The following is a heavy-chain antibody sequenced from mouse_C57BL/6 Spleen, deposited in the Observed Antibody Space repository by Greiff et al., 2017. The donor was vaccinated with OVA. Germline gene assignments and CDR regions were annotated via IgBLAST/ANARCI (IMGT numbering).Heavy chain of an antibody. V-gene: IGHV2-2*01. Sequence: QVQLKESGPGLVQPSQSLSITCTVSGFSLTSYGVHWVRQSPGKGLEWLGVIWRGGSTDYNAAFISRLSISKDNSKSQVFFKMNSLQADDTAIYYCARKDSNLYYFDYWGQGTTLTVSS. CDR2: IWRGGST. D-gene: IGHD2-5*01. CDR1: GFSLTSYG. J-gene: IGHJ2*01. CDR3: ARKDSNLYYFDY.